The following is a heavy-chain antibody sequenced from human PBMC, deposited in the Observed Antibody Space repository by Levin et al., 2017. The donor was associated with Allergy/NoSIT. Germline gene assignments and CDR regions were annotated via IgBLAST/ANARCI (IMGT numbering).Heavy chain of an antibody. Sequence: SLRLSCAASGFTFSKFYMHWVRQAPGKGLVWVSRVISDGSITDYADSVKGRFTISRDNARNTLYLQMNSLRAEDTAVYYCARGGCSSTSCLDNWGQGILVTVSS. CDR1: GFTFSKFY. CDR3: ARGGCSSTSCLDN. D-gene: IGHD2-2*01. J-gene: IGHJ4*02. CDR2: VISDGSIT. V-gene: IGHV3-74*01.